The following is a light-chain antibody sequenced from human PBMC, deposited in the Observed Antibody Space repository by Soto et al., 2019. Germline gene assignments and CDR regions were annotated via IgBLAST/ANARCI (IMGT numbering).Light chain of an antibody. CDR3: SSYTCSSALVL. J-gene: IGLJ2*01. Sequence: QSALTQPASVSGSPGQSITISCSGTSSDVGAYNYVSWYQQHPGKAPKLMIYDVSSRPSGVSNRFSGSKSGNTASLTISGLQAEDEADYYCSSYTCSSALVLFGGGTKLTVL. CDR2: DVS. CDR1: SSDVGAYNY. V-gene: IGLV2-14*03.